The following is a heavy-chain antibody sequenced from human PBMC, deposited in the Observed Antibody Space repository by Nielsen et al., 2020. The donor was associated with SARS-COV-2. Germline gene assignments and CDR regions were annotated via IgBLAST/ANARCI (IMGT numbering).Heavy chain of an antibody. J-gene: IGHJ6*02. CDR3: ARIYDSSGYSYYYYGMDV. D-gene: IGHD3-22*01. V-gene: IGHV1-69*06. CDR2: IIPIFGTA. Sequence: SVKVSCKASGYTFTSYGISWGRQAPGQGLEWMGGIIPIFGTANYAQKFQGRVTITADKSTSTAYMELSSLRSEDTAVYYCARIYDSSGYSYYYYGMDVWGQGTTVTVSS. CDR1: GYTFTSYG.